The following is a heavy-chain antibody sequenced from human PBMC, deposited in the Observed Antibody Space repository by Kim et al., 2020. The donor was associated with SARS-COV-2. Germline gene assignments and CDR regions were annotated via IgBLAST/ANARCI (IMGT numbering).Heavy chain of an antibody. CDR3: ASHXXYSSXXYVAXYYXXXAV. D-gene: IGHD6-19*01. Sequence: SETLSLTCTVSGGSISSSSYYWGWIRQPPGXXLEWXXTTYYXGNTYYNPSLKSRXTISXXPSKXXFPLXRSSXXPADAAVYYXASHXXYSSXXYVAXYYXXXAVXXXGTTXTVSS. V-gene: IGHV4-39*01. CDR2: TYYXGNT. CDR1: GGSISSSSYY. J-gene: IGHJ6*03.